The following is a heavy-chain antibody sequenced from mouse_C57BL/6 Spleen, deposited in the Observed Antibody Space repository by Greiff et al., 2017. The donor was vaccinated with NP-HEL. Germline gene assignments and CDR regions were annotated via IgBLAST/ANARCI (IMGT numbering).Heavy chain of an antibody. V-gene: IGHV14-2*01. CDR3: ARGPNLYRGYFDV. CDR2: IDPEDGET. J-gene: IGHJ1*03. D-gene: IGHD1-1*01. Sequence: EVQRVESGAELVKPGASVKLSCTASGFNIKDYYMHWVKQRTEQGLEWIGRIDPEDGETKYAPKFQGKATITADTSSNTAYLQRSRLTSEDTAVYYCARGPNLYRGYFDVWGTGTTVTVSS. CDR1: GFNIKDYY.